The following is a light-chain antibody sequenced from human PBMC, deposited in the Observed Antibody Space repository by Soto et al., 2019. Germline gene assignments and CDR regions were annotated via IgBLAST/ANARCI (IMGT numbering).Light chain of an antibody. CDR1: QSVSSSY. J-gene: IGKJ1*01. CDR2: GAS. CDR3: QQYGSSPT. V-gene: IGKV3-20*01. Sequence: EIVLTQSPGTLSLSPGERATLSCRASQSVSSSYLAWYQQKPGQPPRLLIYGASSRATGIPDRFSGSGSGTDFTHTISRLEPEDFAVYYCQQYGSSPTFGQGTKVEIK.